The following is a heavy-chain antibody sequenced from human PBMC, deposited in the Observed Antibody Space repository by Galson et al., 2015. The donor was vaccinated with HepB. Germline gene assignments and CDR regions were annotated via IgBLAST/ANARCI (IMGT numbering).Heavy chain of an antibody. Sequence: SVKVSCKASGYTFTSYGISWVRQAPGQGLEWMGWISAYNGNTNYAQKLQGRVTMTTDTSTSTAYMELRSLRSDDTAVYYCARFDSSVGLYVMDVWGQGTTVTVSS. J-gene: IGHJ6*02. V-gene: IGHV1-18*04. D-gene: IGHD3-22*01. CDR2: ISAYNGNT. CDR3: ARFDSSVGLYVMDV. CDR1: GYTFTSYG.